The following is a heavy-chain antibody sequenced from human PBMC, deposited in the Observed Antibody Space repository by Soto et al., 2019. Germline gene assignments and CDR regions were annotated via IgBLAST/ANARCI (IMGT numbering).Heavy chain of an antibody. CDR3: ERDRETVSGFDY. V-gene: IGHV1-69*08. Sequence: QVQLVQSGAEVKKPGSSVKVSCKASGGTFSSYTISWVRQAPGQGLEWMGRIIPILGIANYAQKFQGRVTITADKSTSTAYMELSSLRSEDTAVYYCERDRETVSGFDYWGQGTLVTVSS. CDR2: IIPILGIA. D-gene: IGHD4-17*01. J-gene: IGHJ4*02. CDR1: GGTFSSYT.